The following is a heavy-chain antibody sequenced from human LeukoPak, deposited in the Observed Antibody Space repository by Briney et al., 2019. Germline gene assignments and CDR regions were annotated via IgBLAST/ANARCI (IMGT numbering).Heavy chain of an antibody. CDR3: TRLAETGFRNYYYYYMDV. D-gene: IGHD3-10*01. CDR2: IRSKANSYAT. J-gene: IGHJ6*03. Sequence: GGSLRLSCAASGFTFSGSAMHWVRQASGKGLEWVGRIRSKANSYATAYAASVKGRFTISRDDSKNTAYLQMNSLKTEDTAVYYCTRLAETGFRNYYYYYMDVWGKGTTVTVSS. V-gene: IGHV3-73*01. CDR1: GFTFSGSA.